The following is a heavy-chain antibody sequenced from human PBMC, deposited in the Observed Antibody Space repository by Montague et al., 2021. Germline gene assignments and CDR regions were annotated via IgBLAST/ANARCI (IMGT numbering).Heavy chain of an antibody. CDR1: GDSINGWY. V-gene: IGHV4-59*01. CDR2: VFYSGGT. D-gene: IGHD2-15*01. J-gene: IGHJ4*02. Sequence: SETLSLTCSVSGDSINGWYWSWIRQPPGKGLEWIGSVFYSGGTNYNPSLKSRVTMSADTSKNQVSLKVNSVTAADTAVYYCARQGFEGKGGFDIWGQGTLVAVSS. CDR3: ARQGFEGKGGFDI.